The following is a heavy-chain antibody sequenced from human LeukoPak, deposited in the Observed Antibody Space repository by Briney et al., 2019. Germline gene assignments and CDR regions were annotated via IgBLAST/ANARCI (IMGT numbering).Heavy chain of an antibody. CDR3: ARAYYDILTGHYTDY. CDR2: INHSGST. CDR1: GGSFSGYY. Sequence: SETLSLTCAVYGGSFSGYYWSWIRQPPGKGLEWIGEINHSGSTNYNPSLKSRVTISVDTSKNQFSLKLSSVTAADTAVYYCARAYYDILTGHYTDYWGQGTLVTVSS. V-gene: IGHV4-34*01. D-gene: IGHD3-9*01. J-gene: IGHJ4*02.